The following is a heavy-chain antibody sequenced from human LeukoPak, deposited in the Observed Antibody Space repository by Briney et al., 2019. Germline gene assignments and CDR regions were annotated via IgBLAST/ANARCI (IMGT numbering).Heavy chain of an antibody. J-gene: IGHJ3*02. V-gene: IGHV3-48*01. D-gene: IGHD3-22*01. CDR2: ISTTSRNI. Sequence: GGSLRLSCAASGFTFSSYSMTWVRQAPGKELEWVSYISTTSRNIYYADSVKGRFTISRDNAKNSLYLQMNSLRAEDTAVYYCARVTGTMILPTGACDIWGQGTMVTVSS. CDR3: ARVTGTMILPTGACDI. CDR1: GFTFSSYS.